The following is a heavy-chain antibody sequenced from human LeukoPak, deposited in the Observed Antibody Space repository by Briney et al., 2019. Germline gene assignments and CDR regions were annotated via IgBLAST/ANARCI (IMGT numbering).Heavy chain of an antibody. CDR2: IYSGGST. V-gene: IGHV3-53*01. CDR1: GFTVSSNY. CDR3: AKTPVYSSSWGADYFDY. D-gene: IGHD6-13*01. J-gene: IGHJ4*02. Sequence: PGGSLRLSCAASGFTVSSNYMSWVRQAPGKGLEWVSVIYSGGSTYYADSVKGRFTISRDNSKNTLYLQMNSLRAEDTAVYYCAKTPVYSSSWGADYFDYWGQGTLVTVSS.